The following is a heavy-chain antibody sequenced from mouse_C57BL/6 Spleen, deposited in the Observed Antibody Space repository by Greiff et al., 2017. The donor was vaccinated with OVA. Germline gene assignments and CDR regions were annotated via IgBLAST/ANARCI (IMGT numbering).Heavy chain of an antibody. V-gene: IGHV1-55*01. CDR1: GYTFTSYW. D-gene: IGHD1-1*01. CDR2: IYPGSGST. J-gene: IGHJ2*01. CDR3: ARGPSYYGSSLYYFDY. Sequence: QVQLKQPGAELVKPGASVKMSCKASGYTFTSYWITWVKQRPGQGLEWIGDIYPGSGSTNYNEKFKSKATLTVDTSSSTAYMQLSSLTSEDSAVYYCARGPSYYGSSLYYFDYWGQGTTLTVSS.